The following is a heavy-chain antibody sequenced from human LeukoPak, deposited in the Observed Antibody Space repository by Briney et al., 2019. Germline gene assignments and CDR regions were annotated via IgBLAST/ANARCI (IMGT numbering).Heavy chain of an antibody. D-gene: IGHD6-25*01. V-gene: IGHV1-18*01. CDR3: ARFSIPANWFDP. J-gene: IGHJ5*02. CDR2: ISAYNGNT. CDR1: GYTFTSYG. Sequence: ASVKVSCKASGYTFTSYGISWVRQAPGQGLEWMGWISAYNGNTNYAQNLQGRVTMTTDTSTRIAYMELRSLGSDDTAIYYCARFSIPANWFDPWGQGTLVIASS.